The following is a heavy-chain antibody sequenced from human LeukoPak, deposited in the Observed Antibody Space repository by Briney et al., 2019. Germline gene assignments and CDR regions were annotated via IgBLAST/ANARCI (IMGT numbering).Heavy chain of an antibody. CDR1: GFTVSSNF. CDR2: IYSDGST. V-gene: IGHV3-66*01. D-gene: IGHD6-13*01. J-gene: IGHJ4*02. Sequence: GGSLRLSCAASGFTVSSNFMTWVRQAPGQGLEWVSVIYSDGSTYYADSVKGRFTISRDNSKNTLFLQMNGLSAEDPAVYYCGRDHIAAAGTPQRWGQGTLGTVSA. CDR3: GRDHIAAAGTPQR.